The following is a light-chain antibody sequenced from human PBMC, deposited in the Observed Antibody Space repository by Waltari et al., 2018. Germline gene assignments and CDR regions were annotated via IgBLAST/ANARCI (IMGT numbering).Light chain of an antibody. V-gene: IGKV1-39*01. J-gene: IGKJ1*01. CDR2: AAS. Sequence: DIQMTQSPSSLSASVGDRVTITCRTSQSIGTSLNWYQQTPGQAPKLLIYAASSFQGGVPSRFSGSGSVTDFTLIISSLQPEDFATYYCQQTYSTLWTFGQGTKVEIK. CDR1: QSIGTS. CDR3: QQTYSTLWT.